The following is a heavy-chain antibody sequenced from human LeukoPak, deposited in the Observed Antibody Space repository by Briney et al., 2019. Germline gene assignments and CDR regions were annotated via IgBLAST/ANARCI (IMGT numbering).Heavy chain of an antibody. CDR3: AKDVYYYDSSGDV. CDR1: GFTFSSYA. D-gene: IGHD3-22*01. V-gene: IGHV3-23*01. J-gene: IGHJ6*04. CDR2: ISGSGGST. Sequence: PGGSLRLSCAASGFTFSSYAMSWVRQAPGKGLEWVSAISGSGGSTYYADSAKGRFTISRDNSKNTLYLQMNSLRAEDTAVYYCAKDVYYYDSSGDVWGKGTTVTVSS.